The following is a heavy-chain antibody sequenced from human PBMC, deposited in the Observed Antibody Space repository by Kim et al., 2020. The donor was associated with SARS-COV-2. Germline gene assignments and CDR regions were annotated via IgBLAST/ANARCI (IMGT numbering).Heavy chain of an antibody. CDR2: IYYSGST. V-gene: IGHV4-59*13. D-gene: IGHD4-17*01. CDR1: GGSISSYY. Sequence: SETLSLTCTVSGGSISSYYWSWIRQPPGKGLEWIGYIYYSGSTNYNPSLKSRVTISVDTSKNQFSLKLSSVTAADTAVYYCARDLYYGDYGFDYWGQGTLVTVSS. J-gene: IGHJ4*02. CDR3: ARDLYYGDYGFDY.